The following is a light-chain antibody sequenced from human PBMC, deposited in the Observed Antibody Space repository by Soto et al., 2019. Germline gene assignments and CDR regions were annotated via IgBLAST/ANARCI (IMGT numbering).Light chain of an antibody. CDR3: ASWDDSLNGWV. Sequence: QSVLTQPPSASGTPGQRVTISCSGSSSNIGRNTGNWYQQLPGTAPKLLIYSNNQRPSGVPDRFSGSKSGTSASLAISGLQSDDEADYYCASWDDSLNGWVFGGGTKLTVL. V-gene: IGLV1-44*01. J-gene: IGLJ3*02. CDR2: SNN. CDR1: SSNIGRNT.